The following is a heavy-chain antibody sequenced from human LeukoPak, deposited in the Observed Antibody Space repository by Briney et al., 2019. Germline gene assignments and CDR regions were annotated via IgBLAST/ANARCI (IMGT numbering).Heavy chain of an antibody. V-gene: IGHV1-2*02. CDR1: GYTFTGYY. CDR3: ARDTGAGELGY. CDR2: INPNSGGT. D-gene: IGHD1-14*01. J-gene: IGHJ4*02. Sequence: ASVKVSSKASGYTFTGYYMHWVRQAPGQGLEWMGWINPNSGGTNYAQKVQGRVTMTRDTSISTAYMELSRLRSDDTAVYYCARDTGAGELGYWGQGTLVTVSS.